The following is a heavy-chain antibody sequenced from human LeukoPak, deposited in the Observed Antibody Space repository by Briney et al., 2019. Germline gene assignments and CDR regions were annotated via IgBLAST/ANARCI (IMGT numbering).Heavy chain of an antibody. D-gene: IGHD3-10*01. CDR3: ARFVGTMVRGVITYYFDY. Sequence: SETLSLTCTVSGGSISSYYWSWIRQPPGKGLEWIGYIYYSGSTNYNPSLKSRVTISVDTSKNQFSLKLSSVTAADTAVYYCARFVGTMVRGVITYYFDYWGQGTLVTVSS. V-gene: IGHV4-59*08. CDR2: IYYSGST. J-gene: IGHJ4*02. CDR1: GGSISSYY.